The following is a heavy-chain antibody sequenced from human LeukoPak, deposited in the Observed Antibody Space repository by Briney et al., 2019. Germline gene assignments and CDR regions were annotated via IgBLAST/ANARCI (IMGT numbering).Heavy chain of an antibody. CDR1: GGSISSGDYY. Sequence: KSSETLSLTCTVSGGSISSGDYYWSWIRQPPGKGLEWIGYLYYSGSTYYNPSLKSRVTISVDTSKNQFSLKLSSVTAADTAVYYCARGDYDILTGYSHVGYWGQGTLVTVSS. CDR3: ARGDYDILTGYSHVGY. D-gene: IGHD3-9*01. J-gene: IGHJ4*02. CDR2: LYYSGST. V-gene: IGHV4-30-4*01.